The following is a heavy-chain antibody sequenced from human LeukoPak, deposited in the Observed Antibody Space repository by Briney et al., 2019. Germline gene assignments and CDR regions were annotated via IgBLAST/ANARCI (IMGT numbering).Heavy chain of an antibody. V-gene: IGHV4-39*01. CDR2: INYRGST. J-gene: IGHJ4*02. CDR1: GGSISNSDYY. CDR3: AKTRGRGQVDRGTSGYINY. D-gene: IGHD3-22*01. Sequence: TSETLSLTCTVSGGSISNSDYYWDWIRQPPGKGLEWIGSINYRGSTYYNPSLESRVTISVDTSKNQFSLRMSSVTAANTAVYYCAKTRGRGQVDRGTSGYINYWGQGTLVSVSS.